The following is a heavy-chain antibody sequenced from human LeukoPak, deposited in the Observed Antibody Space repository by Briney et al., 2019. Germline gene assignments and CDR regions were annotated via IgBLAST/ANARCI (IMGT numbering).Heavy chain of an antibody. V-gene: IGHV4-39*01. D-gene: IGHD6-19*01. J-gene: IGHJ6*03. CDR2: MYESGTA. Sequence: PSETLSLTCTVSGGSIRSTSYYWGWIRQPPGKGLDWIVSMYESGTAHYNPSVKSRVSIFVDTSKNQFPLRLRSVTAADTAVYYCARGRPGYSSGWPYYYYYMDVWGKGTTVTVSS. CDR3: ARGRPGYSSGWPYYYYYMDV. CDR1: GGSIRSTSYY.